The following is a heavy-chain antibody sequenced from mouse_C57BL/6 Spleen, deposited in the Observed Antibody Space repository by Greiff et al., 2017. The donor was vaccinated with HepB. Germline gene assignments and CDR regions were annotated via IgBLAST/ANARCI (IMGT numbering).Heavy chain of an antibody. J-gene: IGHJ2*01. CDR2: INPSNGGT. V-gene: IGHV1-53*01. Sequence: VQLVESGTELVKPGASVKLSCKASGYTFTSYWMHWVKQRPGQGLEWIGNINPSNGGTNYNEKFKSKATLTVDKSSSTAYMQLSSLTSEDSAVYYCARKRTIYYEYDDYIDYWGQGTTLTVSS. CDR3: ARKRTIYYEYDDYIDY. D-gene: IGHD2-4*01. CDR1: GYTFTSYW.